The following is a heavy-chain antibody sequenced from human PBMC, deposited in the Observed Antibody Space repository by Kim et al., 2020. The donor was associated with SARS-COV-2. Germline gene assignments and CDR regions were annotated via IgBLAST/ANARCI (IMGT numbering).Heavy chain of an antibody. Sequence: GGSLRLSCAASGFTFSNAWMSWVRQAPGKGLEWVGRIKSKTDGGTTDYAAPVKGRFTISRDDSKNTLYLQMNSLKTEDTAVYYCTTLPWVVAAIVFDYWGQGTLVTVSS. V-gene: IGHV3-15*01. J-gene: IGHJ4*02. CDR2: IKSKTDGGTT. CDR3: TTLPWVVAAIVFDY. CDR1: GFTFSNAW. D-gene: IGHD2-15*01.